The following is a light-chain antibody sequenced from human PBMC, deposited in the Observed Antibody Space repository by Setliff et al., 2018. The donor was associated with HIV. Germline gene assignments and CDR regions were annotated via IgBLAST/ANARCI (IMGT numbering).Light chain of an antibody. V-gene: IGLV2-11*01. CDR3: CSHAGSYTLV. CDR2: EVN. J-gene: IGLJ2*01. Sequence: QSALTQPRSVSGSPGQSVAISCTGTNSDAGAYNYVSWYQQPPGKVPKLIIYEVNKRPSGVPDRFSGSKSGNAASLTISGLQADDEADYYCCSHAGSYTLVFGGGTKVTVL. CDR1: NSDAGAYNY.